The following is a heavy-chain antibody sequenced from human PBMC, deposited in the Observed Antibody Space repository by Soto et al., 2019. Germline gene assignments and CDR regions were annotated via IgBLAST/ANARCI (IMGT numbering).Heavy chain of an antibody. V-gene: IGHV3-21*01. D-gene: IGHD3-9*01. J-gene: IGHJ4*02. Sequence: EVHLVESGGGLVKPGKSLRLSCAASGFTFSYYGMNWVRQAPGKGLEWVSSISTTSTYIYYADSVKVRFTISRDNAKNSLFLQMNRLRAEDTAVYYCARSSVFPYLHSGLFDYWGQGTLVTVSS. CDR1: GFTFSYYG. CDR3: ARSSVFPYLHSGLFDY. CDR2: ISTTSTYI.